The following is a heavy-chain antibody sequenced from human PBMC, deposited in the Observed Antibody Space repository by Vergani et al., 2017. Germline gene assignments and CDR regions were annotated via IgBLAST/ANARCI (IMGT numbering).Heavy chain of an antibody. D-gene: IGHD6-19*01. J-gene: IGHJ4*02. CDR2: IYTSGST. V-gene: IGHV4-61*02. CDR3: ARGRGVGYSSGWYNYYFEY. Sequence: QVQLQESGPGLVKPSQTLSLTCTVSGGSISSGSYYWSWIRQPAGKGLEWIGRIYTSGSTNYNPSLKSRVTISLDTSKNQFSLKLSFVTAADTAVYYCARGRGVGYSSGWYNYYFEYWGQGTLVTVSS. CDR1: GGSISSGSYY.